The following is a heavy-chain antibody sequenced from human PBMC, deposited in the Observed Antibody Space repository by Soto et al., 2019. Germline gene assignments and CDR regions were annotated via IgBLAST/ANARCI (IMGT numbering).Heavy chain of an antibody. V-gene: IGHV3-33*01. CDR2: ICYDGSIK. D-gene: IGHD2-2*01. CDR3: AREDIVVVPAAISAFDI. CDR1: GFTFSSYG. Sequence: GGSLRLSCAASGFTFSSYGMHWVRQAPGKGLEWVAVICYDGSIKYYADSVKGRFTFSRDNSKNTLYLQMNSLRAEDTAVYYCAREDIVVVPAAISAFDIWGQGTMVTVSS. J-gene: IGHJ3*02.